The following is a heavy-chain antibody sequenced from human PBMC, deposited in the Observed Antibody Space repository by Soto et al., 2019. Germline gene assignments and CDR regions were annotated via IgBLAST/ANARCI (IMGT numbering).Heavy chain of an antibody. CDR2: IYYSGST. Sequence: SETLSLTCTVPGGSISSGGYYWSWIRQHPGKGLEWIGYIYYSGSTYYNPSLKSRVTISVDTSKNQFSLKLSSVTAADTAVYYCARDSSSSCRYPDGMDVWGQGTTVTVSS. V-gene: IGHV4-31*03. J-gene: IGHJ6*02. CDR3: ARDSSSSCRYPDGMDV. D-gene: IGHD6-13*01. CDR1: GGSISSGGYY.